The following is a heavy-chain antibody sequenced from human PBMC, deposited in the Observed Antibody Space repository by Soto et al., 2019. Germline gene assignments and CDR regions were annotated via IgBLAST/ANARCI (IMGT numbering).Heavy chain of an antibody. CDR1: GYAITIYG. J-gene: IGHJ4*02. D-gene: IGHD6-19*01. V-gene: IGHV1-18*01. CDR3: ARVASSGWFMY. Sequence: ASVKVSCKASGYAITIYGISWVRQAPGQGLEWMGWISAYNGNTNYAQKLQGRVTMTTDTSTSTAYMELRSLRSEDTAVYYCARVASSGWFMYWGQGTLVTVSS. CDR2: ISAYNGNT.